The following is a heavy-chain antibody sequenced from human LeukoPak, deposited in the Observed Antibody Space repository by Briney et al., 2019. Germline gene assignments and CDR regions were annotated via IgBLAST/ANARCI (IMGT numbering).Heavy chain of an antibody. D-gene: IGHD3-22*01. CDR1: GFTFSSYA. V-gene: IGHV3-23*01. CDR2: ISGSGGST. CDR3: AKTYYYDSRGYYSHFDY. Sequence: GGSLRLSCAASGFTFSSYAMSWVRQAPGKGLEWVSAISGSGGSTYYADSVKGRFTISRDNSKNTLYLQMNSLRAEDTAVYYCAKTYYYDSRGYYSHFDYWGQGTLVTVSS. J-gene: IGHJ4*02.